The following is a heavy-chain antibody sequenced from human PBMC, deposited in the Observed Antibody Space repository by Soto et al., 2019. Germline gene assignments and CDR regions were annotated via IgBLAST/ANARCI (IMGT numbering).Heavy chain of an antibody. CDR3: ARDYYSNGYSPFDY. V-gene: IGHV3-21*01. Sequence: GGSLRLSCVASGFNFRRHTMNWVRQAPGKGLEWVSSISSSGSDMYYAESLRGRVTIFRDNARNSLYLQMNSLTAEDTAVYYRARDYYSNGYSPFDYWGQGTLVTVSS. D-gene: IGHD3-22*01. J-gene: IGHJ4*02. CDR2: ISSSGSDM. CDR1: GFNFRRHT.